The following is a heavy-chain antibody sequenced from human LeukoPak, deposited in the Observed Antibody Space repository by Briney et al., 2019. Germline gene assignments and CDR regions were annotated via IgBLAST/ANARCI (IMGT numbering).Heavy chain of an antibody. CDR2: ISGSGGST. Sequence: GGSLRLSXAASGFTFSNYWMSWVRQAPGKGLEWVSAISGSGGSTYYADSVKGRFTISRDNSKKMLYLQMNSLRAEDTAVYYCATDPYNWIGDAFDIWGQGAMVTVSS. V-gene: IGHV3-23*01. CDR1: GFTFSNYW. J-gene: IGHJ3*02. D-gene: IGHD1-20*01. CDR3: ATDPYNWIGDAFDI.